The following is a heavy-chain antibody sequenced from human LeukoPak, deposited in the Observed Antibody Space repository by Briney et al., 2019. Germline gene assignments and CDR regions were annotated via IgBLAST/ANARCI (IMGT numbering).Heavy chain of an antibody. D-gene: IGHD6-13*01. V-gene: IGHV4-59*01. J-gene: IGHJ4*02. CDR1: GDSISSYY. CDR3: ATGYSSTWYYFDY. CDR2: IYHSGST. Sequence: PSETLSLTCTVSGDSISSYYWSWIRQPPGKGLEWIGYIYHSGSTNYNPSLKSRVTISADTSKDQFSLKLASVTAADTAVYYCATGYSSTWYYFDYWGQGTLVAVSS.